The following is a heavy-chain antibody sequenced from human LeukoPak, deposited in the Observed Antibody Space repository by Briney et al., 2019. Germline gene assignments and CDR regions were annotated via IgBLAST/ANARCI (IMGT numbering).Heavy chain of an antibody. Sequence: SETLSLTCTVSGGSISSSSYYWGWIRQPPGKGLEWIGSIYYSGSTYYNPSLKSRVTISVDTSKNQFSLKLSSVTAADTAVYYCARVGFRGPPRDYWGQGTLVTVSS. CDR3: ARVGFRGPPRDY. CDR2: IYYSGST. CDR1: GGSISSSSYY. V-gene: IGHV4-39*07. J-gene: IGHJ4*02.